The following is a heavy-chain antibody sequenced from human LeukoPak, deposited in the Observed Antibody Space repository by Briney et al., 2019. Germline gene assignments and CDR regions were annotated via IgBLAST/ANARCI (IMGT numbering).Heavy chain of an antibody. Sequence: SETLSLTCTVSGGSISSSSYYWGWIRQPPGKGLEWIGSIYYSGSTYYNPSLKSRVTISVDTSKNQFSLKLSSVTAADTAVYDCARPSSDGSGVGDAFDIWGQGTMVTVSS. CDR2: IYYSGST. CDR1: GGSISSSSYY. D-gene: IGHD3-10*01. CDR3: ARPSSDGSGVGDAFDI. J-gene: IGHJ3*02. V-gene: IGHV4-39*01.